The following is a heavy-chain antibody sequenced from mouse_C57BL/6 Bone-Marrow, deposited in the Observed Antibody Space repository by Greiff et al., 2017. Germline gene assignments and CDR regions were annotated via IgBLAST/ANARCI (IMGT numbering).Heavy chain of an antibody. J-gene: IGHJ3*01. V-gene: IGHV7-3*01. Sequence: EVQVVESGGGLVQPGGSLSLSCAASGFTFTDYYMSWVRQPPGKALEWLGFIRNKANGYTTEYSASVKGRFTISRDNSQSILYLQMNALKAEDSAIYYCARSPYYYGSMWFAYWGQGTLVTVSA. CDR1: GFTFTDYY. D-gene: IGHD1-1*01. CDR3: ARSPYYYGSMWFAY. CDR2: IRNKANGYTT.